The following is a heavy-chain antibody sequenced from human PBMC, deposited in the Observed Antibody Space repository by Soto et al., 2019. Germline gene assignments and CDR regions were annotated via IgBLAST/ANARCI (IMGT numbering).Heavy chain of an antibody. V-gene: IGHV3-23*01. Sequence: ESLNISFSASGFTFSTYAMSWVRQAPGKGLEWVSAISATGGCTYYADSVKGRFTISRDNSKTTLYLQMNSLRAEDTALYYCAKDHWGSYSGQGTLVTVSS. CDR3: AKDHWGSY. D-gene: IGHD3-16*01. CDR2: ISATGGCT. J-gene: IGHJ4*02. CDR1: GFTFSTYA.